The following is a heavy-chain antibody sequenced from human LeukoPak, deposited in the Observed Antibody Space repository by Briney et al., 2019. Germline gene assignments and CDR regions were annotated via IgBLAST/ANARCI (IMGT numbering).Heavy chain of an antibody. Sequence: SETLSLTCTVSGGSISSYYWSWIRQPPGKGLEWVGYIYYSGSTNYNPSLKSRVTISVDTSKNQFSLKLSSVTAADTAVYYCARVGYGDLLDAFDIWGQGTMVTVSS. CDR2: IYYSGST. J-gene: IGHJ3*02. D-gene: IGHD4-17*01. CDR3: ARVGYGDLLDAFDI. CDR1: GGSISSYY. V-gene: IGHV4-59*01.